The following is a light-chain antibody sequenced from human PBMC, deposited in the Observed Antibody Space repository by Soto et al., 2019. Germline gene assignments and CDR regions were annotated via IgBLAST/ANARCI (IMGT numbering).Light chain of an antibody. Sequence: EIVLTQSPGTLSLSPGERATLSCRASQSVTSYLAWYQQTPGQPPRVLIYGASIRATGIPDRFSGSGSGTGFTLTISRLEPEDFAVYYCQQYGSSPRTFGQGTKVDIK. CDR3: QQYGSSPRT. V-gene: IGKV3-20*01. CDR2: GAS. J-gene: IGKJ1*01. CDR1: QSVTSY.